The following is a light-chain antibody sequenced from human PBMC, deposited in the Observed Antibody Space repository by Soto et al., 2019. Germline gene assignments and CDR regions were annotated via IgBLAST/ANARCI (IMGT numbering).Light chain of an antibody. CDR1: QSVSSN. CDR3: QQYGNSPAIT. Sequence: EMVTTQSRATLSVSPGGRATLSYRVSQSVSSNLAWYQQKPGQAPGLLIYGASSTATDSPDRFSGSGSGTDFTLTVSRLEPEDFAVYHCQQYGNSPAITFGQGTRLEI. V-gene: IGKV3-20*01. J-gene: IGKJ5*01. CDR2: GAS.